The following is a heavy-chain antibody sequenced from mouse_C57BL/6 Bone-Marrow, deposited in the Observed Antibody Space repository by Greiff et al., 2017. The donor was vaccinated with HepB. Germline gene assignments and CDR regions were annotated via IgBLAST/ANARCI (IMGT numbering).Heavy chain of an antibody. CDR1: GFTFSDYY. CDR3: ARDGYYPYYAMDY. CDR2: ISNGGGST. J-gene: IGHJ4*01. D-gene: IGHD2-3*01. V-gene: IGHV5-12*01. Sequence: DVMLVESGGGLVQPGGSLKLSCAASGFTFSDYYMYWVRQTPEKRLEWVAYISNGGGSTYYPDTVKGRFTISRDNAKNTLYLQMSRLKSEDTAMYYCARDGYYPYYAMDYWGQGTSVTVSS.